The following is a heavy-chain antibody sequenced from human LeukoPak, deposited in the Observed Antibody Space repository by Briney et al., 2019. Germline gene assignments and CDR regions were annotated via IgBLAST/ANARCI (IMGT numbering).Heavy chain of an antibody. V-gene: IGHV5-10-1*01. CDR2: IDPSDSYT. CDR1: GYSFTSYW. D-gene: IGHD6-19*01. Sequence: GESLKISCKGSGYSFTSYWIGWVRQMPGKGLEWMGRIDPSDSYTNYSPSFQGHVTISADKSISTAYLQWSSLKASDTAMYYCATRSDSSGWYEGYWGQGTLVTVSS. CDR3: ATRSDSSGWYEGY. J-gene: IGHJ4*02.